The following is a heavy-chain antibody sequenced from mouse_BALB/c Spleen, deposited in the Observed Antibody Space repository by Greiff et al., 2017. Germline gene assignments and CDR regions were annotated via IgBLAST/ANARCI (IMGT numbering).Heavy chain of an antibody. J-gene: IGHJ3*01. CDR2: IYPGSGST. V-gene: IGHV1-55*01. Sequence: QVQLQQPGAELVKPGTSVKLSCKASGYNFTSYWINWVKLRPGQGLEWIGDIYPGSGSTNYNEKFKSKATLTVDTSSSTAYMQLSSLASEDSALYYCARGYDPFAYWGQGTLVTVSA. CDR3: ARGYDPFAY. CDR1: GYNFTSYW. D-gene: IGHD1-2*01.